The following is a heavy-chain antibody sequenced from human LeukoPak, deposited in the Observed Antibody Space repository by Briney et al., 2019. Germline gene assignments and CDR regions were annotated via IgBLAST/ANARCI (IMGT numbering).Heavy chain of an antibody. CDR3: ARDNDYGDYVS. D-gene: IGHD4-17*01. CDR1: GFTVSSNY. Sequence: QAGGSLRLSCAASGFTVSSNYMSWVRQAPGKGLEWVSVIYSGGSTHYADSVKGRFTISRDNSKNTLYLQMNSLRAEDTAVYYCARDNDYGDYVSWGQGTLVVVSS. J-gene: IGHJ4*02. CDR2: IYSGGST. V-gene: IGHV3-66*01.